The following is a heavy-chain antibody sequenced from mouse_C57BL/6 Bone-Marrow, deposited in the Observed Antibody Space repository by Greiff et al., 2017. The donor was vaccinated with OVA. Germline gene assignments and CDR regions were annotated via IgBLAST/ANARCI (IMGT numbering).Heavy chain of an antibody. D-gene: IGHD2-2*01. J-gene: IGHJ2*01. V-gene: IGHV14-4*01. CDR3: TTGMVTTWKFDY. Sequence: EVQLQQSGAELVRPGASVKFSCTASGFNIKDDYMHWVKQRPEQGLEWIGWIDPENGDTEYAAKFQGKATITADTSSNTAYLQLSSLTSEDTAVYYCTTGMVTTWKFDYWGQGTTLTVSS. CDR1: GFNIKDDY. CDR2: IDPENGDT.